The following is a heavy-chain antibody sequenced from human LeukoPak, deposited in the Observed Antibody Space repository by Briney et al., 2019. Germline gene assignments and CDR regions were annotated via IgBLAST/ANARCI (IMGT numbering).Heavy chain of an antibody. CDR2: INPKDGAT. V-gene: IGHV1-46*01. CDR1: GYTFIRHW. D-gene: IGHD2-21*02. J-gene: IGHJ5*02. CDR3: ARDHSNEMCGGDCFASWFDP. Sequence: ASVKVSCTTSGYTFIRHWMHWVRQAPGQGLEWMGIINPKDGATDFAQRFQGRVTMTTDTSTSTVYMELSSLRSEDTAVYYCARDHSNEMCGGDCFASWFDPWGEGTLVTVSS.